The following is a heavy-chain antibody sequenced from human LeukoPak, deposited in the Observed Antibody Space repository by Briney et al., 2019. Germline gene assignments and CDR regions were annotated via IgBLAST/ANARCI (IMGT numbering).Heavy chain of an antibody. CDR3: ARRQYNTGDFDY. CDR2: IYYSGST. V-gene: IGHV4-39*01. J-gene: IGHJ4*02. CDR1: GGSIGGSSYY. D-gene: IGHD6-19*01. Sequence: PSETLSLTCTVSGGSIGGSSYYWGWVRQPPGKGLEWIGSIYYSGSTYYNPSLKSRVTISVDTSKNQFSLKLSSVTAADTAVYYCARRQYNTGDFDYWGQGTLVTVSS.